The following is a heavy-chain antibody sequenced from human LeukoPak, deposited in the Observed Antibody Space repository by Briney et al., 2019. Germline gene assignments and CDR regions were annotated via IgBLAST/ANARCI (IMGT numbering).Heavy chain of an antibody. J-gene: IGHJ4*02. CDR2: IILIFGTT. CDR1: GGTFSSYA. D-gene: IGHD6-13*01. Sequence: GASVKVSCKASGGTFSSYAISWVRQAPGQGLEWMGGIILIFGTTNYAQKFQGRVTITADESTTTAYMELSSLRSEDTAVYYCAREAAAGPIFFDNWGQGTLVTVSS. V-gene: IGHV1-69*13. CDR3: AREAAAGPIFFDN.